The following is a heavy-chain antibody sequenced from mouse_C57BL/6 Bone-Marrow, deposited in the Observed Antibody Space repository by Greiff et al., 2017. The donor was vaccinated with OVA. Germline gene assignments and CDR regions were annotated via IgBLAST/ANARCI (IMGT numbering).Heavy chain of an antibody. CDR3: TRGVGRD. J-gene: IGHJ2*01. CDR2: IRNKASNYAT. Sequence: EVMLVESGGGLVQPGGSMTLSCAASGFTFSDYWMYWVHHPTANGLVWVAEIRNKASNYATYYVVSVHGSFTISRDDSKSSVYLQSNSFRAEDTCDYYCTRGVGRDWGQGTTLTVSS. V-gene: IGHV6-5*01. CDR1: GFTFSDYW. D-gene: IGHD4-1*01.